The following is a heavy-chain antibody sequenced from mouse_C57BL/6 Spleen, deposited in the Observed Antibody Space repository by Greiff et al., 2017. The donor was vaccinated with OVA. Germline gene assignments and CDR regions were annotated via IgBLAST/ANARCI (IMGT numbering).Heavy chain of an antibody. CDR2: ISDGGSYT. D-gene: IGHD1-1*01. CDR1: GFTFSSYA. CDR3: ARDSSYDAY. Sequence: EVKLMESGGGLVKPGGSLKLSCAASGFTFSSYAMSWVRQTPEKRLEWVATISDGGSYTYYPDNVKGRFTISRDNAKNNLYLQMSHLKSEDTAMYYCARDSSYDAYWGQGTLVTVSA. J-gene: IGHJ3*01. V-gene: IGHV5-4*01.